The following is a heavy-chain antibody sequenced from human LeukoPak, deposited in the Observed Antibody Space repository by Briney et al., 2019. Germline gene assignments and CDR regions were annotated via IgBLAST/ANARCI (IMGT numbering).Heavy chain of an antibody. V-gene: IGHV3-23*01. Sequence: GGSLRLSCPASGFTFSSYAMSWVRRAPGKGLEWVSAISGSGGSTYYADSVKGRFTISRDNSKNTLYLQMNSLKAEDTAVYYCARCIVGATTPDYWGQGTLVTVSS. CDR2: ISGSGGST. CDR3: ARCIVGATTPDY. CDR1: GFTFSSYA. D-gene: IGHD1-26*01. J-gene: IGHJ4*02.